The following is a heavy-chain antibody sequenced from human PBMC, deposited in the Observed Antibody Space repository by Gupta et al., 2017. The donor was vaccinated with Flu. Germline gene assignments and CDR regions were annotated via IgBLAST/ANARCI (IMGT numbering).Heavy chain of an antibody. V-gene: IGHV3-7*01. CDR3: ARDGPRKGLYYYYAMDV. J-gene: IGHJ6*02. Sequence: EVLLVESGGGLVQPGGSLRLSCAASGFTFTSYSLTWVRQAPGKGLEWVANIKQDEGEKYYLDSVKGRFTISRDNVKNSLYLQMNSLRAEDTPVYYCARDGPRKGLYYYYAMDVWGQGTPVTVSS. CDR1: GFTFTSYS. CDR2: IKQDEGEK.